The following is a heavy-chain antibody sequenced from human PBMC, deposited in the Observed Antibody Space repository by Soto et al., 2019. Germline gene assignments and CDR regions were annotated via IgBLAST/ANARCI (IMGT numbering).Heavy chain of an antibody. J-gene: IGHJ4*02. CDR2: INPNSGGT. Sequence: GASVKVSCKSSGYTLTGYYMHWVRQAPGQGLEWMGWINPNSGGTNYAQKFQAWVTMTRDTSISTAYMEMSRLTSDDTAVYYCARGGWTSGSYYGRVDSWGQGTLVTVSS. D-gene: IGHD1-26*01. V-gene: IGHV1-2*04. CDR3: ARGGWTSGSYYGRVDS. CDR1: GYTLTGYY.